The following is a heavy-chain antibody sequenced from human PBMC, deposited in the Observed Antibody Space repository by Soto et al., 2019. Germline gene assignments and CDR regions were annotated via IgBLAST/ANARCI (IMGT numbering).Heavy chain of an antibody. J-gene: IGHJ4*02. Sequence: SETLSLTCTVSGGSISSYDWCWIRQPPEKGLEWIGYIYYSGSTNYNPSLKSRVSISLATSNNHFSLKLNSVTAADTAVYYCARGAYFAFSGYYYYFDNWGQGAQVTVSS. D-gene: IGHD3-22*01. CDR1: GGSISSYD. CDR3: ARGAYFAFSGYYYYFDN. CDR2: IYYSGST. V-gene: IGHV4-59*08.